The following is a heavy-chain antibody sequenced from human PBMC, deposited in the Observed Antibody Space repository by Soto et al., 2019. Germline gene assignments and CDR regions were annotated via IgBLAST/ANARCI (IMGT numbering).Heavy chain of an antibody. D-gene: IGHD1-1*01. J-gene: IGHJ4*02. V-gene: IGHV3-23*01. CDR3: TKGGIPRRYNIPKVDFDY. CDR2: ISGSGATT. CDR1: GFIFSNYA. Sequence: GGSLRLSCAASGFIFSNYAMSWVRQAPGRGLEWVSAISGSGATTYYPDSVKGRFTISRDNSKNTLYLQMNNLRADDTAVYYCTKGGIPRRYNIPKVDFDYWGQGSLVTVPQ.